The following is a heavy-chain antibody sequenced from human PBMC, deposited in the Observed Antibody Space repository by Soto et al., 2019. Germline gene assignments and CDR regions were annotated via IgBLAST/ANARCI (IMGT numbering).Heavy chain of an antibody. CDR3: AGAGAVPGHYYYYYGMDV. CDR1: GDSVSSNSAA. J-gene: IGHJ6*02. V-gene: IGHV6-1*01. Sequence: SQTLSLTCAISGDSVSSNSAAWNWIRQSPSRGLEWLGRTYYRSKWYNDYAVSVKSRITINPDTSKNQFSLQLNSVTPEDTAVYYCAGAGAVPGHYYYYYGMDVWGQGTTVTVSS. CDR2: TYYRSKWYN. D-gene: IGHD1-26*01.